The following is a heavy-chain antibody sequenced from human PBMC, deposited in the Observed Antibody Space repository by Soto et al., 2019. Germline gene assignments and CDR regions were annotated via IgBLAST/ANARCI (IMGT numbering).Heavy chain of an antibody. V-gene: IGHV3-74*01. D-gene: IGHD2-8*01. CDR2: INSDGSST. CDR3: ARVPICTNGVCYISFYYYMEV. J-gene: IGHJ6*03. CDR1: GFTFSSDW. Sequence: GGSLRLSCAASGFTFSSDWMHWVRQAPGKGLVWVSRINSDGSSTSYADSVKGRFTISRDNAKNTLYLQMNSLRAEDTAVYYCARVPICTNGVCYISFYYYMEVWGKGSTVTVPS.